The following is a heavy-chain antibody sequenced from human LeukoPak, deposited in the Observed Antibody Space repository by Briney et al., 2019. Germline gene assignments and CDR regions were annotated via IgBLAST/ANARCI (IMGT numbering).Heavy chain of an antibody. CDR1: GFFFNIYG. J-gene: IGHJ6*03. V-gene: IGHV3-48*04. CDR3: ARDRGRYYMDV. Sequence: GGSLRLSCEASGFFFNIYGMNWVRQAPGKGLEWISSISASSGTIYYSKSVKGRFTISRDNAKNSLYLQMNSLRAEDTAVYYCARDRGRYYMDVWGKGTTVTISS. D-gene: IGHD6-25*01. CDR2: ISASSGTI.